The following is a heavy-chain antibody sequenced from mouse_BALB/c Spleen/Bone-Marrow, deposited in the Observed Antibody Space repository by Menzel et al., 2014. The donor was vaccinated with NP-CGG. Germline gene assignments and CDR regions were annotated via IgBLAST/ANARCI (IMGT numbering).Heavy chain of an antibody. Sequence: VQLQQSGPGLVAPSQSLSITCTVSEFSLSSYGVHWVRQPPGKGLEWLGAIWAGGSINYNSALMSRLSISKDNSKSXVFLKMKSLQNDDTAMYYCAREGRGNYGSSGYAMDYWGQGTSVTVSS. D-gene: IGHD1-1*01. CDR1: EFSLSSYG. CDR3: AREGRGNYGSSGYAMDY. V-gene: IGHV2-9*02. J-gene: IGHJ4*01. CDR2: IWAGGSI.